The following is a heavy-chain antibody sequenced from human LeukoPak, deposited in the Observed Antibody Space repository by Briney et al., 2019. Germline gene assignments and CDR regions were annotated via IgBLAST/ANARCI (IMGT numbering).Heavy chain of an antibody. J-gene: IGHJ5*02. D-gene: IGHD6-13*01. V-gene: IGHV4-59*01. CDR3: ARASSGSSWYDWFDP. CDR2: IYYSGST. Sequence: SETLSLTCTVSGGSISSYYWSWIRQPPGKGLEWIGYIYYSGSTNYNPSLKSRVSISVDTSKNQFSLKLSSVTAADTAVYYCARASSGSSWYDWFDPWGQGTLVTVSS. CDR1: GGSISSYY.